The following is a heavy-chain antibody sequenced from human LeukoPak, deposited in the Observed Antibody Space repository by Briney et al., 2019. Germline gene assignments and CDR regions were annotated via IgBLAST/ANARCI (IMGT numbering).Heavy chain of an antibody. V-gene: IGHV3-66*01. J-gene: IGHJ6*02. D-gene: IGHD3-10*01. CDR2: IYSGGST. CDR1: GFTVSSNY. CDR3: ARDSGSGSYYYYYGMDV. Sequence: PGGSLRLSCAASGFTVSSNYMSWVRQAPGKGLEWVSVIYSGGSTYYADSVKGRFTISRDNSKNTLYLQMNSLRAEDTAVYYCARDSGSGSYYYYYGMDVWGQGTTVTVSS.